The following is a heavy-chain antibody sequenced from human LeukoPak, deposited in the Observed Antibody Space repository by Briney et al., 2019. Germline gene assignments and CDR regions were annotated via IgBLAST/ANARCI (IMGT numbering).Heavy chain of an antibody. V-gene: IGHV3-33*01. CDR1: GCTFNSYG. CDR2: IWYDGSNK. CDR3: ATYYGSGTTRGDY. D-gene: IGHD3-10*01. Sequence: GGSLRLSCAASGCTFNSYGMHWVGQAPGKGLEGVAVIWYDGSNKYYADSVKGRFTISRDNSKNTLYLQMNNLRAEDTAVYYCATYYGSGTTRGDYWGQGTLVTVSS. J-gene: IGHJ4*02.